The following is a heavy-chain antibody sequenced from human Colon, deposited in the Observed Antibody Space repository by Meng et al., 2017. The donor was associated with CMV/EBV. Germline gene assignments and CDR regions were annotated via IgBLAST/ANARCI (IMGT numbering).Heavy chain of an antibody. D-gene: IGHD5-24*01. Sequence: GEALKNSCEASGFAFGTFAMSWARQAPGKGLEWVSTISDSAHRTHYADSVRGRFTISRDNSKNTLDLQMNSLSAEDTAVYYCDGSDYWGQGTLVTVSS. J-gene: IGHJ4*02. CDR2: ISDSAHRT. CDR1: GFAFGTFA. CDR3: DGSDY. V-gene: IGHV3-23*01.